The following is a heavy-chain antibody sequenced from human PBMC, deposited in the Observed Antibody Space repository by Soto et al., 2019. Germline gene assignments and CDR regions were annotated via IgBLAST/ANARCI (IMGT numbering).Heavy chain of an antibody. Sequence: QITLKESGPTLVKPTQTLTLTCTFSGLSLSTTGVGVGWIRQPPGNALEWLALIYWDDDKRYSPSLKSRLTITKDTSKNPVVLTMTNMAPVDTATYYCVQSRCGGDCLQSYSSHSYYGLDVWGQGTTVTVSS. V-gene: IGHV2-5*02. CDR3: VQSRCGGDCLQSYSSHSYYGLDV. J-gene: IGHJ6*02. CDR1: GLSLSTTGVG. CDR2: IYWDDDK. D-gene: IGHD2-21*02.